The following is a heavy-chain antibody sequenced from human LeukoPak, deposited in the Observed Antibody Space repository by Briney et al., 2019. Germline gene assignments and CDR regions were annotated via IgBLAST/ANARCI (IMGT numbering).Heavy chain of an antibody. CDR2: IYPGDSET. D-gene: IGHD3-16*01. CDR3: ARLTNAYLDY. Sequence: GESLKISCKGSGYRFTIYWIGWVRPMPGKGLEWMGIIYPGDSETRYSPSFQGQVTISVDKSISTAYLQWSSLKASDSAMYYCARLTNAYLDYWGQGTLVTVSS. J-gene: IGHJ4*02. V-gene: IGHV5-51*01. CDR1: GYRFTIYW.